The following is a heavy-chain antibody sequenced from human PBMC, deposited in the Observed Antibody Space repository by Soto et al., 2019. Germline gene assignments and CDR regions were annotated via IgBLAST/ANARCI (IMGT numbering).Heavy chain of an antibody. Sequence: QVQLVQSGAEVKKPGASVKVSCKVSGYTLTDLSMHWVRQAPGKGLEWMGGFDPEDGETIYAQKFQGRVTRTEDTSKDTAYMELSSLRSEDTAVYYCATGVGVVVVTEHYFDYWGQGTLVTVSS. CDR3: ATGVGVVVVTEHYFDY. CDR1: GYTLTDLS. CDR2: FDPEDGET. D-gene: IGHD2-21*02. V-gene: IGHV1-24*01. J-gene: IGHJ4*02.